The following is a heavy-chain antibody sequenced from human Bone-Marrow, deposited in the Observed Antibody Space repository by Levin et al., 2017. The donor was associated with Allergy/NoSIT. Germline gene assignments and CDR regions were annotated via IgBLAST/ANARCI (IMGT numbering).Heavy chain of an antibody. CDR1: EFTFSSYA. D-gene: IGHD2/OR15-2a*01. V-gene: IGHV3-23*01. CDR3: VSGSSGVRPYFFNH. Sequence: LSLTCAASEFTFSSYAMSWVRPAPGMGLDWVSAISNSGHSTYYADSVKGRFTISRDNSENTLHLQMDNLRDEDTAVYFCVSGSSGVRPYFFNHWGQGTLVTVSS. J-gene: IGHJ4*02. CDR2: ISNSGHST.